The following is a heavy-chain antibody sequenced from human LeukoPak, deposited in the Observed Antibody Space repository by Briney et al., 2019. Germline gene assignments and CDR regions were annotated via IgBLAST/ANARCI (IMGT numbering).Heavy chain of an antibody. J-gene: IGHJ5*02. Sequence: GASVKVSCKASGGTFSSYAISWVRQAPGQGLEWMGGTIPIFGTANYAQKFQGRVTITADESTSTAYMELSSLRSEDTAVYFCARAQLPFNWFDPWGQGTLVTVSS. CDR2: TIPIFGTA. CDR3: ARAQLPFNWFDP. V-gene: IGHV1-69*13. CDR1: GGTFSSYA. D-gene: IGHD2-2*01.